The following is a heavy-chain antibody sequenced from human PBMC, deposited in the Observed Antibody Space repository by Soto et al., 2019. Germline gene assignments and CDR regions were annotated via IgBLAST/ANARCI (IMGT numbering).Heavy chain of an antibody. CDR1: GFSLSTSGVG. Sequence: QITLKESGPTLVKPTQTLTLTCTFSGFSLSTSGVGVGWIRQPPGKALEWLALIYWDDDKRYSTSLKSRLTITKDTSKNQLFLTMTNMDPVDTATYHWAHKGDGDRGFKYWGRGTLVTVSS. CDR2: IYWDDDK. J-gene: IGHJ4*02. D-gene: IGHD3-16*01. CDR3: AHKGDGDRGFKY. V-gene: IGHV2-5*02.